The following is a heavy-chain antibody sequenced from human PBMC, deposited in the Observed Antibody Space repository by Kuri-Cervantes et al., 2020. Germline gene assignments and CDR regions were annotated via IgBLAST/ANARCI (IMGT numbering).Heavy chain of an antibody. CDR2: IYHSGST. CDR3: ARDSRYSYGYGPPPELNWFDP. D-gene: IGHD5-18*01. J-gene: IGHJ5*02. V-gene: IGHV4-4*02. CDR1: GGSISSSNW. Sequence: GSLRLSCAVSGGSISSSNWWSWVRQPPGKGLEWIGEIYHSGSTNYNPSLKSRVTISVDKSKNQFSLKLSSVTAADTAVYYCARDSRYSYGYGPPPELNWFDPWGQGTLVTVSS.